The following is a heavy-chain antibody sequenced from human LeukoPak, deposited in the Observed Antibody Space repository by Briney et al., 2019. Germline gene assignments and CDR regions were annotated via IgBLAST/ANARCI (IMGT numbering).Heavy chain of an antibody. Sequence: PGRSLRLSCAASGFTFDDYAMHWVRQAPGKGLEWVSGISWNSGSIGYADSVKGRFTISRDNAKNSLYLQMNSLRAEDMALYYCAKGYSSSSRYYFDYWGQGTLVTVSS. D-gene: IGHD6-6*01. CDR2: ISWNSGSI. V-gene: IGHV3-9*03. CDR3: AKGYSSSSRYYFDY. CDR1: GFTFDDYA. J-gene: IGHJ4*02.